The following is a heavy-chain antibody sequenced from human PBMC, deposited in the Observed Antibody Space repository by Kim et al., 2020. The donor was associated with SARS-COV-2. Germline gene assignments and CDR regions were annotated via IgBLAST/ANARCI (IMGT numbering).Heavy chain of an antibody. CDR1: GGSISSSSYY. CDR3: ARHGLRFYFDY. J-gene: IGHJ4*02. CDR2: IYYSGST. Sequence: SETLSLTCTVSGGSISSSSYYWGWIRQPPGKGLEWIGSIYYSGSTYYNTSLKSRVTISVDTSKNQFSLKLSSVTAADTAVYYCARHGLRFYFDYWGQGTLVTVSS. V-gene: IGHV4-39*01.